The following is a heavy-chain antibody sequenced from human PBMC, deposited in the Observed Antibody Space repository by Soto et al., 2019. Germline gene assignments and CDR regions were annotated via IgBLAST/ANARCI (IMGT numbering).Heavy chain of an antibody. V-gene: IGHV1-18*01. CDR2: ISAYNGNT. CDR1: GYTFTSYG. J-gene: IGHJ6*02. CDR3: ARDRGYDYIKGYYYYGMDV. D-gene: IGHD5-12*01. Sequence: QVQLVQSGAEVKKPGASVKVSCKASGYTFTSYGISWVRQAPGQGLEWMGWISAYNGNTNYAQKLQGRVTMTTDTSTSTAYMELRSLRSDDTAVYCCARDRGYDYIKGYYYYGMDVWGQGTTVTVSS.